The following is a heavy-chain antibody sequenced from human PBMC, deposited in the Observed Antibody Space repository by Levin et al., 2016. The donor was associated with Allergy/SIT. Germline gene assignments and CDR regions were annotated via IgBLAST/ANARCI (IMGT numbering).Heavy chain of an antibody. CDR2: IYYSGST. Sequence: SETLSLTCTVSGGSISSSSYYWGWIRQPPGKGLEWIGSIYYSGSTYYNPSLKSRVTISVDTSKNQFSLKLSSVTAADTAVYYCARHYGSGSYYNLLGYYYYYYMDVWGKGTTVTVSS. D-gene: IGHD3-10*01. J-gene: IGHJ6*03. V-gene: IGHV4-39*01. CDR1: GGSISSSSYY. CDR3: ARHYGSGSYYNLLGYYYYYYMDV.